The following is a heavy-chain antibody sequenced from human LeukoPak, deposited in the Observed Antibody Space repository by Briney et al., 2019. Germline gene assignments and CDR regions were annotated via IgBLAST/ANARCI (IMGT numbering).Heavy chain of an antibody. V-gene: IGHV1-18*01. CDR3: GREFCDDARCYGPDY. Sequence: GASVTVSCKASGYSFTNYGIDWVRQAPGQGLEWMGWISPYNGDTKYTQKFQGRVIMTTDTSTSTAYMELRSLRSDDTAVYYCGREFCDDARCYGPDYWGQGTLVRVSS. J-gene: IGHJ4*02. CDR1: GYSFTNYG. D-gene: IGHD2-2*01. CDR2: ISPYNGDT.